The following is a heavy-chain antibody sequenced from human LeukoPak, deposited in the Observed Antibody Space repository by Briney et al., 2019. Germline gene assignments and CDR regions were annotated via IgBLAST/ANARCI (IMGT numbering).Heavy chain of an antibody. D-gene: IGHD6-6*01. Sequence: GASVKVSCKSSGYTFTGYYMHWVRQAPGQGLEWMGWINPNSGGTNYAQKFQGRVTMTRDTSISTAYMELSRLRSDDTAVYYCARDGYSGAARSLGAFDIWGQGTMVTVSS. V-gene: IGHV1-2*02. CDR2: INPNSGGT. CDR3: ARDGYSGAARSLGAFDI. CDR1: GYTFTGYY. J-gene: IGHJ3*02.